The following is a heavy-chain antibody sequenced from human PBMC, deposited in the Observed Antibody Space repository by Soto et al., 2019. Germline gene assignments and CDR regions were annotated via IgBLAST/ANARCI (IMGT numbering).Heavy chain of an antibody. V-gene: IGHV4-59*08. J-gene: IGHJ4*02. CDR2: IDYSGNT. CDR1: GGSISNYY. Sequence: QVQLQESGPGLVKPSETLSLTCTVSGGSISNYYWSWIRQPPGKGLEWIGHIDYSGNTNYNPSLTSRVTISRDTSKNQFSLKLNTVTAADTAVYYCEGARGRWGQGVLVTVSS. D-gene: IGHD3-10*01. CDR3: EGARGR.